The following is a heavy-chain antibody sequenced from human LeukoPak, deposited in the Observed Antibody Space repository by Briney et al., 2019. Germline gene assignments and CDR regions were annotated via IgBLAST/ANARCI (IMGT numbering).Heavy chain of an antibody. V-gene: IGHV3-21*01. CDR1: GFTFSSYS. D-gene: IGHD2-15*01. CDR3: ARLCSGGSCYSATLDY. CDR2: ISSSSSYI. Sequence: GGSLRLSCAASGFTFSSYSMNWVRQAPGKGLEWVSSISSSSSYIYYADSVKGRFAISRDNAKNSLYLQMNSLRAEDTAVYYCARLCSGGSCYSATLDYWGQGTLVTVSS. J-gene: IGHJ4*02.